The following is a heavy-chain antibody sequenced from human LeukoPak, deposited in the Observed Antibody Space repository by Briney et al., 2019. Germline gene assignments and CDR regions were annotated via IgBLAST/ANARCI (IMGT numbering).Heavy chain of an antibody. CDR1: GGSINSYY. J-gene: IGHJ4*02. D-gene: IGHD3-3*02. V-gene: IGHV4-59*01. CDR2: IHPSGRT. CDR3: ARGISAISGENFDY. Sequence: SETLTLTCSVSGGSINSYYWNWIRQPPGKGLEWIGYIHPSGRTKYNPSLQSRVTISIDTSKNQFSLNLNSVTAADTAVYYCARGISAISGENFDYWGQGTLVTVSS.